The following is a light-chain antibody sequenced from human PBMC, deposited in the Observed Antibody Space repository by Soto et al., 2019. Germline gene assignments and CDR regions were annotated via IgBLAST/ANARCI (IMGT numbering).Light chain of an antibody. CDR2: EVT. Sequence: QSALTQPASVSGSPGQSITISCTGTSSDAADYKYVSWYQQHPGKAPKALIAEVTKRPSGVSDRFSGSKSGNTASLTISGLQAEDEADYYCQSYDSSLSGVVFGGGTKLTVL. CDR1: SSDAADYKY. V-gene: IGLV2-14*01. J-gene: IGLJ2*01. CDR3: QSYDSSLSGVV.